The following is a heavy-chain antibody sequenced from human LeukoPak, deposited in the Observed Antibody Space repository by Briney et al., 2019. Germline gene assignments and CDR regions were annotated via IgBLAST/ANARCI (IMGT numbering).Heavy chain of an antibody. Sequence: ASVKVSCKAFAYTFTGYFIHWVRQAPGQGLEWMGWISAYNGNTNYAQKLQGRVTMTTDTSTSTAYMELRSLRSDDTAVYYCAGGIAVAGDAFDYWGQGTLVTVSS. J-gene: IGHJ4*02. D-gene: IGHD6-19*01. CDR3: AGGIAVAGDAFDY. CDR2: ISAYNGNT. V-gene: IGHV1-18*04. CDR1: AYTFTGYF.